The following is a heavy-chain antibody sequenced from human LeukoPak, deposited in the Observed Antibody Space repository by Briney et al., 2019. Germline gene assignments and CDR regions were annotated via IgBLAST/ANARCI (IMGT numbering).Heavy chain of an antibody. Sequence: QPGGSLRLSCSVSGFTFSTYVMHWVRQAPGKGLEYVSAISSNGDNTYYADSVKGRFTVSRDNSKNTLHLQMSSLRAEDTAVYYCVPTMYMVRGRSPFDYWGQGTLVTVSS. CDR2: ISSNGDNT. CDR3: VPTMYMVRGRSPFDY. V-gene: IGHV3-64D*06. D-gene: IGHD3-10*01. CDR1: GFTFSTYV. J-gene: IGHJ4*02.